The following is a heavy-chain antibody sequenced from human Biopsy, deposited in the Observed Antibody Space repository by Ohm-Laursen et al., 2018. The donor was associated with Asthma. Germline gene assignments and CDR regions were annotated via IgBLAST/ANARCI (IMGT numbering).Heavy chain of an antibody. CDR1: GFTVSTNG. Sequence: SLRLSCAAPGFTVSTNGMSWVRQPPGKGLEWVAVISYDGSSIYYADSVKGRFTISRDNSKNTLSLQMNSLTAEDTAVYYCTREGVAGTHIEDWGQGTLVTVSS. J-gene: IGHJ4*02. V-gene: IGHV3-30*03. D-gene: IGHD6-19*01. CDR3: TREGVAGTHIED. CDR2: ISYDGSSI.